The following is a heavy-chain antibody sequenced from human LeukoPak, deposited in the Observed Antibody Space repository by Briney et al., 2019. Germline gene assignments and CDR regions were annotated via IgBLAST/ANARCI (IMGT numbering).Heavy chain of an antibody. Sequence: SETLSLTCTVSGGSISSYYWSWIRQPPGKGLEWIGYIYYSGSTNYNPSLKSRVTISVDTSKNQFSLRLSSVTAADTAVYYCARGSADGGNYLGYFYYYYVDVWGKGTTVTVSS. D-gene: IGHD1-26*01. CDR1: GGSISSYY. CDR2: IYYSGST. J-gene: IGHJ6*03. V-gene: IGHV4-59*08. CDR3: ARGSADGGNYLGYFYYYYVDV.